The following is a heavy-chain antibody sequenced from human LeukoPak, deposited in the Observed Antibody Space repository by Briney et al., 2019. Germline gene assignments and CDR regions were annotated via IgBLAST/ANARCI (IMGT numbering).Heavy chain of an antibody. CDR1: RFTFSSYW. V-gene: IGHV3-7*01. CDR3: ARTFYGDYDY. Sequence: GGSLRLSCAASRFTFSSYWMSWVRQAPGKGLEWVANIKQDGSEKYYVDSVKGRFTISRDNAKNSLYLQMNSLRAEDTAVYYCARTFYGDYDYWGQGTLVTVSS. CDR2: IKQDGSEK. J-gene: IGHJ4*02. D-gene: IGHD4-17*01.